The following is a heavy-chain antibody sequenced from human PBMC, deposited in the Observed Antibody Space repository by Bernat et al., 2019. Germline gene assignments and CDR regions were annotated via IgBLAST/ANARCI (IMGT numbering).Heavy chain of an antibody. D-gene: IGHD6-13*01. Sequence: QVQLVESGGGVVQPGRSLRLSCAASGFTFSSYAMHWVRQAPGKGLEWVAVISYDGSNKYYADSVKGRFTISRDNSKNTLYLQMNSLRAEDTAVYYFAGVGRQSSSLNNYWYFDLWGRGTLVTVSS. V-gene: IGHV3-30-3*01. CDR3: AGVGRQSSSLNNYWYFDL. J-gene: IGHJ2*01. CDR2: ISYDGSNK. CDR1: GFTFSSYA.